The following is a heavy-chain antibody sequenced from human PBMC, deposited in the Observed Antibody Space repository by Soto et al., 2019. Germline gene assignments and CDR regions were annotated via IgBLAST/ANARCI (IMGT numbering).Heavy chain of an antibody. CDR1: VFTFSIYW. V-gene: IGHV3-7*01. D-gene: IGHD3-3*01. J-gene: IGHJ6*01. Sequence: HPGGSLRLSCVASVFTFSIYWMSWVRQAPGKGLEWVANINQDGSEKYYVDSVKGRFTISRDNAKNSLYLQMNSLRAEDTAVYYCARETNDFWSGYSFGMDVWGQGTTVTVSS. CDR2: INQDGSEK. CDR3: ARETNDFWSGYSFGMDV.